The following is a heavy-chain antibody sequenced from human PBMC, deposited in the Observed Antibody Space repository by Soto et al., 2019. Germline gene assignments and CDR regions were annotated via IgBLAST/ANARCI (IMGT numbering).Heavy chain of an antibody. J-gene: IGHJ5*02. CDR3: AREASVAALNWFDP. CDR2: ILYDGTIE. Sequence: LRLSCAASGFTFGQYALNWVRQAPGKGLEWVAVILYDGTIEHYADSVKGRFTVSRDNSKNTVYLQMDSLTPEDTGVYHCAREASVAALNWFDPWGQGTLVTVSS. D-gene: IGHD6-6*01. CDR1: GFTFGQYA. V-gene: IGHV3-30-3*01.